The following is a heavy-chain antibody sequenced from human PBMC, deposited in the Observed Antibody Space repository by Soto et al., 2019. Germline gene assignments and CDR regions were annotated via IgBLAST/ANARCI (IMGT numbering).Heavy chain of an antibody. J-gene: IGHJ1*01. CDR2: IIPILGIA. Sequence: SVKVSCKASGGTFSSYTISWVRQAPGQGLEWMGRIIPILGIANYAQKFQGRVTITADKSTSTAYMELSSLRSEDTAVYYCARLRHSSSFPPPAPKYSRQGGQGTLVPVPS. CDR1: GGTFSSYT. V-gene: IGHV1-69*02. D-gene: IGHD6-6*01. CDR3: ARLRHSSSFPPPAPKYSRQ.